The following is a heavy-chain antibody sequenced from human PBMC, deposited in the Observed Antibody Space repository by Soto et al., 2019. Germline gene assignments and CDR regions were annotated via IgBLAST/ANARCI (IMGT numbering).Heavy chain of an antibody. CDR1: GGSISSGCYS. CDR3: ARRRGFPYYYGMDV. J-gene: IGHJ6*02. Sequence: TLSLTCAVSGGSISSGCYSWSWIRQPPGKGLEWIGYIYHSGSTYYNPSLKSRVTISVDRSKNQFSLKLSSVTAADTAVYYCARRRGFPYYYGMDVWGQGTTVTVSS. D-gene: IGHD5-12*01. V-gene: IGHV4-30-2*01. CDR2: IYHSGST.